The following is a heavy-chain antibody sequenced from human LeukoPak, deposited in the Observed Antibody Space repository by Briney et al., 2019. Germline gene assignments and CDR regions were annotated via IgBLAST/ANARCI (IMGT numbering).Heavy chain of an antibody. CDR1: GGSFSGYY. J-gene: IGHJ6*03. CDR3: ARLYYYYYYMDV. CDR2: INHSGST. Sequence: SETLSLTCAVYGGSFSGYYWSWIRQSPGKGLEWIGEINHSGSTNYNPSVKSRGTISVDTSKNQFSLKVSSVTAADTAVYYCARLYYYYYYMDVWGKGTTVTISS. V-gene: IGHV4-34*01.